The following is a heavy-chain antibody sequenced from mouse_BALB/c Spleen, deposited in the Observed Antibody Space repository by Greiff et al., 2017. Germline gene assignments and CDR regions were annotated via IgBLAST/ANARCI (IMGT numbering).Heavy chain of an antibody. J-gene: IGHJ2*01. Sequence: VKLQESGAELVRPGASVTLSCKASGYTFTDYEMHWVKQTPVHGLEWIGAIDPETGGTAYNQKFKGKATLTADKSSSTAYMELRSLTSEDSAVYYCTRFDYWGQGTTLTVSS. CDR2: IDPETGGT. CDR3: TRFDY. CDR1: GYTFTDYE. V-gene: IGHV1-15*01.